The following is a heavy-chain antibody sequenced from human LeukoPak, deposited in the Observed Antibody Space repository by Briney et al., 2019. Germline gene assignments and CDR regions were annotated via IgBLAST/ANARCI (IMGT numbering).Heavy chain of an antibody. V-gene: IGHV3-48*04. Sequence: GGSLRLSCAASGFTFSSYGMTWVRQAPGKGREWVSYISSSSSTIYYADSVKGRFTISRDNAKNSLYLQMNSLRAEDTAVYYCARGPVRRGNSISGAFDIWGQGTMVTVSS. J-gene: IGHJ3*02. CDR3: ARGPVRRGNSISGAFDI. CDR2: ISSSSSTI. D-gene: IGHD4-23*01. CDR1: GFTFSSYG.